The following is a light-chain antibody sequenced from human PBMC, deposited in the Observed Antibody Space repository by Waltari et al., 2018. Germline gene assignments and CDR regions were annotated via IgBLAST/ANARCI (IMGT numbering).Light chain of an antibody. CDR3: QQFTSYPYT. Sequence: DIQLTQSPTFLSASVGDRVTITCRASQDISTYLVWYRQKLGKAPSLLIYAASALYSGVPSRFSGSGSGTEFTLTISSLQAEDFGTYYCQQFTSYPYTFGQGTKLEIK. V-gene: IGKV1-9*01. CDR1: QDISTY. CDR2: AAS. J-gene: IGKJ2*01.